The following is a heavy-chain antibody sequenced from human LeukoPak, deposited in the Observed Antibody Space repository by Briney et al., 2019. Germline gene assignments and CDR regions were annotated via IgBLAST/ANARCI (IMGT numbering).Heavy chain of an antibody. V-gene: IGHV1-58*02. CDR2: IVVGSGNT. J-gene: IGHJ6*03. Sequence: SVKVSCKASGFTFTSSAMQWVRQARGQRLEWIGWIVVGSGNTNYAQKFQERVTITRDMSTSTAYMELSSLRSEDTAVYYCARAIYYDVMTGYYDYYSYYMDVWGDGTTVTVSS. CDR1: GFTFTSSA. CDR3: ARAIYYDVMTGYYDYYSYYMDV. D-gene: IGHD3-9*01.